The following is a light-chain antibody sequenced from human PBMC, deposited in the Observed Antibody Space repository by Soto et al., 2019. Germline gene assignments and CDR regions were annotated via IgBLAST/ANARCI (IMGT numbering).Light chain of an antibody. CDR3: QSYDSTLSGLYV. V-gene: IGLV1-40*01. CDR1: SANIGAGYD. CDR2: GNN. J-gene: IGLJ1*01. Sequence: QSVLTQPPSMSGAPGQRVTISCTGTSANIGAGYDVHWYQQLPGMAPKLLIYGNNKRPSGVPDQFSGSKSGTSASLAITGLQAEDEADYYCQSYDSTLSGLYVLGTGTKVTVL.